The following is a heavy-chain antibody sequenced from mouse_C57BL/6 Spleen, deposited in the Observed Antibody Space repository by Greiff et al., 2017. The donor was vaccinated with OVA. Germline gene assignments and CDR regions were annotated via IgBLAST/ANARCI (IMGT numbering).Heavy chain of an antibody. V-gene: IGHV1-75*01. CDR3: ARGVTRNYYAMDY. Sequence: VHLVESGPELVKPGASVKISCTASGYTFTDYYINWVKQRPGQGLEWIGWIFPGSGSTYYNVKFKGKATLTVDKSSSTAYMLLSSLTSEDSAVYFCARGVTRNYYAMDYWGQGTSVTVAS. CDR2: IFPGSGST. D-gene: IGHD2-2*01. CDR1: GYTFTDYY. J-gene: IGHJ4*01.